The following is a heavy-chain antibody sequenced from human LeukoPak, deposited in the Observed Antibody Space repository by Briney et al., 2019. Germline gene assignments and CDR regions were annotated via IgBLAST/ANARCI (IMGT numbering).Heavy chain of an antibody. V-gene: IGHV3-53*01. CDR3: ARGDGYNFFDY. J-gene: IGHJ4*02. CDR1: GFTVSNNY. Sequence: GGSLRLSCAASGFTVSNNYMSWVRQAPGKGLGWVSVFYVGGATYYADSVKGRFTISRDNSENTLYLQMKSLRAEDTAVYYCARGDGYNFFDYWGQGTLVTVSS. CDR2: FYVGGAT. D-gene: IGHD5-24*01.